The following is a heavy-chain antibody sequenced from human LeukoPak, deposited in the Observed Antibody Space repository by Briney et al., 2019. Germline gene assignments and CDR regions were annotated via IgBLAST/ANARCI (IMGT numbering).Heavy chain of an antibody. D-gene: IGHD2-15*01. CDR3: ARSGLGYCSGGSCYDY. Sequence: GGSLRLSCAASGFTFSSYSMIWVRQAPGKGLEWVSSISSSSSYIYYADSVKGRFTISRDNAKNSLYLQMNSLRAEDTAVYYCARSGLGYCSGGSCYDYWGQGTLVTVSS. J-gene: IGHJ4*02. CDR1: GFTFSSYS. CDR2: ISSSSSYI. V-gene: IGHV3-21*01.